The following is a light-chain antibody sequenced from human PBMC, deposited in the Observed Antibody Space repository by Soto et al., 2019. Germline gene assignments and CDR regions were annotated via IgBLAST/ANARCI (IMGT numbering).Light chain of an antibody. CDR3: QQYNNWPLT. V-gene: IGKV3D-15*01. J-gene: IGKJ4*01. CDR1: QSVSSTY. Sequence: EIVLTQSPGTLSLSPGERAIFSCRASQSVSSTYLAWYQQKPGQAPRLLIYGAYNRATGIQARFSGSGSGTEFTLTIRSLQSEDFAVYYCQQYNNWPLTVGGGTKVDIK. CDR2: GAY.